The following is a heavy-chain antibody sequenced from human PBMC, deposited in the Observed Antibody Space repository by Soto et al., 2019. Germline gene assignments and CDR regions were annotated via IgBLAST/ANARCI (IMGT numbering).Heavy chain of an antibody. D-gene: IGHD6-19*01. Sequence: QVQLQESGPGLVKPSGTLSLTCAVSSGSVFSSNWWSWVRLPPGKGLEGIGETRNSGGANYNPSLKSQVTITVDRSRNHIFLELSSVTAADTAVYYCASHLVMAGTRGFDHWGLGTLVTVSS. CDR1: SGSVFSSNW. CDR2: TRNSGGA. CDR3: ASHLVMAGTRGFDH. V-gene: IGHV4-4*02. J-gene: IGHJ4*02.